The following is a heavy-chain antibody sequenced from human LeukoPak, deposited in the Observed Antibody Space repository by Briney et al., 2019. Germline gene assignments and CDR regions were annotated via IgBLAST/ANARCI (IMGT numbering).Heavy chain of an antibody. CDR1: GFTVSSNY. CDR2: IYSGGST. Sequence: GGSLRLSCAASGFTVSSNYMSWVRQAPGKGLEWVSVIYSGGSTYYADSVKGRFTISRDNSKNTLYLQMNSLRAEDTAVYYCARDPYCSGGSCEGDYWGQGTLVTVSS. V-gene: IGHV3-66*01. D-gene: IGHD2-15*01. J-gene: IGHJ4*02. CDR3: ARDPYCSGGSCEGDY.